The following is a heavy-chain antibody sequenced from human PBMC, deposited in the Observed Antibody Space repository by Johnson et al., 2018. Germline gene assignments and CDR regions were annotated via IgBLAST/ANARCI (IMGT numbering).Heavy chain of an antibody. Sequence: SGFTFSSDSMNWVRXAPGKGPEWVSSISSSSSSIYYADSVKGRFPISRDNSTTTLYLQMNSLRAEDTAVYDCARDNSALRQLRFLEWPNYYYYMDVWGKGTTVTVSS. CDR2: ISSSSSSI. CDR3: ARDNSALRQLRFLEWPNYYYYMDV. D-gene: IGHD3-3*01. CDR1: GFTFSSDS. J-gene: IGHJ6*03. V-gene: IGHV3-21*01.